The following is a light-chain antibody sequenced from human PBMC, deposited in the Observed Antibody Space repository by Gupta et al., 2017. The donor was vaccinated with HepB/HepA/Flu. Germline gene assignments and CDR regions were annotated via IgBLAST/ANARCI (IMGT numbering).Light chain of an antibody. V-gene: IGLV1-40*01. CDR3: QSYDSSLSGSV. CDR1: GSNIGAGYD. Sequence: QSVLTQPPSVSGAPGQRVTISCTGSGSNIGAGYDVNWYQHLPGKAPNVLIYGDTNRPSGVPDRFSGSKSGTSASLAITGLQAEDEADYYCQSYDSSLSGSVFGGGTKLIVL. J-gene: IGLJ2*01. CDR2: GDT.